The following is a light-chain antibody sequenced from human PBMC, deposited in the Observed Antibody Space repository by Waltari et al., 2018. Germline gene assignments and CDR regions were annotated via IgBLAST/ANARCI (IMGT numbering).Light chain of an antibody. CDR2: DAS. CDR1: HSIRSN. J-gene: IGKJ4*01. CDR3: QQYNNWPLT. Sequence: EVVMTQSPATLSVSPGERATLACRASHSIRSNLAWYQQKPGQTPRLLIYDASTRATDIPARFSGSGSETEFTLTISSLQSEDFAFYYCQQYNNWPLTFGGGTKVEIK. V-gene: IGKV3-15*01.